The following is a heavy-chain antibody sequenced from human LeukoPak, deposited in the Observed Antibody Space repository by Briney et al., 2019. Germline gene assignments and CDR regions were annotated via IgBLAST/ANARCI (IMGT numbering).Heavy chain of an antibody. CDR2: INHSGST. J-gene: IGHJ6*02. D-gene: IGHD6-19*01. CDR3: ARFQYSSGWAVLDYYYGMDV. CDR1: GGSFSGYY. V-gene: IGHV4-34*01. Sequence: PSETLSLTCAVYGGSFSGYYWSWIRQPPGKGLEWIGEINHSGSTNYNPSLKSRVTISVDTSKNQSSLKLSSVTAADTAVYYCARFQYSSGWAVLDYYYGMDVWGQGTTVTVSS.